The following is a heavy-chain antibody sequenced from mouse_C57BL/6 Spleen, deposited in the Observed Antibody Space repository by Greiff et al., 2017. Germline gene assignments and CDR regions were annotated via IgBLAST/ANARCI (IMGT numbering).Heavy chain of an antibody. Sequence: VMLVESGAELVKPGASVKISCKASGYAFSSYWMNWVKQRPGKGLEWIGQIYPGDGETNYNGKFKGKATLTADKSSSTAYMQLSSLTSEDSAVYFCARGPWFAYWGQGTLVTVSA. V-gene: IGHV1-80*01. CDR2: IYPGDGET. CDR1: GYAFSSYW. J-gene: IGHJ3*01. CDR3: ARGPWFAY.